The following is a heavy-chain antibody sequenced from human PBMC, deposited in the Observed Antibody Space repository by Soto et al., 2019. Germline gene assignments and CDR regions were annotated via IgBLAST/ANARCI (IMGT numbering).Heavy chain of an antibody. CDR1: GGSVSSGSYY. CDR2: IYYSGST. D-gene: IGHD5-18*01. CDR3: ARISGYSYGLPPYFDY. V-gene: IGHV4-61*01. Sequence: QVQLQESGPGLVKPSETLSLTCTVSGGSVSSGSYYWSWIRQPPGKGLEWIGYIYYSGSTNYNPSPKSRVSISVDTSTNQCSLKLSSVTAADTAVYYCARISGYSYGLPPYFDYWGQGTLVTVSS. J-gene: IGHJ4*02.